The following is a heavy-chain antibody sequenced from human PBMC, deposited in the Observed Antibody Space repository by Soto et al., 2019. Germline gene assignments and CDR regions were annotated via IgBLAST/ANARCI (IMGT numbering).Heavy chain of an antibody. D-gene: IGHD6-13*01. Sequence: SETLSLTCTVSGGSISSGGYYWSWIRQHPGKGLEWIGYIYYSGSTYYNPSLKSRVTISEDTSKSQFSLKVNSMTAADAAVYYCARYRREAVAGYTLDNWGQGSLVTVSS. V-gene: IGHV4-31*03. CDR2: IYYSGST. J-gene: IGHJ4*02. CDR1: GGSISSGGYY. CDR3: ARYRREAVAGYTLDN.